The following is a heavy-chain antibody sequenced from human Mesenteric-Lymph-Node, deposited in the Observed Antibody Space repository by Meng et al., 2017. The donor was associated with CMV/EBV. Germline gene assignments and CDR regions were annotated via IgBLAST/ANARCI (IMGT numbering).Heavy chain of an antibody. CDR3: ARGCSGPSCYTGYYGMDV. D-gene: IGHD2-2*02. CDR2: INPNSGGT. CDR1: GYAFTANY. J-gene: IGHJ6*02. Sequence: ASVKVSCKASGYAFTANYIHWVRQAPGQGLEWMGWINPNSGGTNYAQKFQGRVTMTRDTSISTAYMELSRLRSDDTAVYYCARGCSGPSCYTGYYGMDVWGQGTTVTVSS. V-gene: IGHV1-2*02.